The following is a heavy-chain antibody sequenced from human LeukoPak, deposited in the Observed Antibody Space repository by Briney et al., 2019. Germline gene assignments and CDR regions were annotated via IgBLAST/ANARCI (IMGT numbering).Heavy chain of an antibody. CDR2: ISAYNGNT. V-gene: IGHV1-18*01. CDR3: ARDAYSSSWYNYYYMDV. Sequence: ASVKVSCKASGGTFSNYGISWVRQAPGQGLEWMGWISAYNGNTNYAQKLQGRVTMTTDTSTSTAYMELRSLRSDDTAVYYCARDAYSSSWYNYYYMDVWGKGTTVTISS. D-gene: IGHD6-13*01. J-gene: IGHJ6*03. CDR1: GGTFSNYG.